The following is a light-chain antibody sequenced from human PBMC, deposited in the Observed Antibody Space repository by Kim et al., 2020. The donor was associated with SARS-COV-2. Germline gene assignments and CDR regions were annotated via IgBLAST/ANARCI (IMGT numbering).Light chain of an antibody. CDR3: GADHGSGSNFVWV. Sequence: QLVLTQPPSASAPLGASVTLTCTLSSGYSNYKVDWHQQRPGQGPRFVMRVGTGGIVGSKGDGIPDRFSVLGSGLNRYLTIKNIQEEDESDFYCGADHGSGSNFVWVFGGGTKLTVL. V-gene: IGLV9-49*02. J-gene: IGLJ3*02. CDR2: VGTGGIVG. CDR1: SGYSNYK.